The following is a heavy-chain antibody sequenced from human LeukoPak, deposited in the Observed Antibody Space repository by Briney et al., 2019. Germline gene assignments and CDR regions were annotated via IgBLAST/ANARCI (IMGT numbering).Heavy chain of an antibody. J-gene: IGHJ4*02. Sequence: XREWMGIINPSGGSTSYAQKFQGRVTMTRDTSTSTVYMELSSLRSEDTAVYYCARERRSGTNDYWGQGTLVTVSS. D-gene: IGHD3-10*01. CDR3: ARERRSGTNDY. CDR2: INPSGGST. V-gene: IGHV1-46*01.